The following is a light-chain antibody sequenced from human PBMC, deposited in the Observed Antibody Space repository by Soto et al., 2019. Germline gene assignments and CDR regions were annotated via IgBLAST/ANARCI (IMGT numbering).Light chain of an antibody. CDR3: QQYNNWPPWT. CDR1: QSVSSY. V-gene: IGKV3-11*01. CDR2: DAS. Sequence: EIVLTQSPATLSLSPGERATHSCRASQSVSSYLAWYQQKPGQAPRLLIYDASNRATGIPARFSGSGSGTDFTLTISSLQSEDFAVYYCQQYNNWPPWTFGQGTKVDI. J-gene: IGKJ1*01.